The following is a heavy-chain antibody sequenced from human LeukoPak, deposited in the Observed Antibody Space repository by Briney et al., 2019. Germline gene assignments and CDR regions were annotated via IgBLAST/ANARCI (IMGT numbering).Heavy chain of an antibody. V-gene: IGHV3-30*04. CDR1: GFIFSSYA. D-gene: IGHD5-12*01. Sequence: TGGSLRLSCAASGFIFSSYAMHWVRQAPGKGLEWVAVISYDGSNKYYADSVKGRFTISRDNSKNTLYLQMNSLRAEDTAVYYCARDLRKDSGYYWGQGTLVTVSS. J-gene: IGHJ4*02. CDR2: ISYDGSNK. CDR3: ARDLRKDSGYY.